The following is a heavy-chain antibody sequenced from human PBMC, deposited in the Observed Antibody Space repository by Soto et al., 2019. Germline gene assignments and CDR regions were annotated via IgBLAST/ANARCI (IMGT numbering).Heavy chain of an antibody. V-gene: IGHV1-3*01. J-gene: IGHJ4*02. CDR3: ARSDVNSGYGRFHYFHY. CDR1: GYTFTSYA. CDR2: INAGNGNT. D-gene: IGHD5-12*01. Sequence: ASVKVSCKASGYTFTSYAMHWVRQAPGQRLEWMGWINAGNGNTKYSQKFQGRVTITRDTSASTAYMELSSLRSEDTAVYYCARSDVNSGYGRFHYFHYWGQGTLLTVSS.